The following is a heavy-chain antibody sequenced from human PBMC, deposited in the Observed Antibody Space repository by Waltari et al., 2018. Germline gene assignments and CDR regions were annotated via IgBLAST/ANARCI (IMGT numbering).Heavy chain of an antibody. CDR3: AGDRAIGLFFDY. Sequence: QVQLQESGHGLVKPSGTLSLTCAVSGDSISGNYWWSWVRQSPEKGLEWIGQVHHSGKTHYNPSLQSRVTISVDKPKNQFSLNLNSVTGADTAVYYCAGDRAIGLFFDYWGRGTLVTVSS. D-gene: IGHD2-2*01. J-gene: IGHJ4*02. V-gene: IGHV4-4*02. CDR1: GDSISGNYW. CDR2: VHHSGKT.